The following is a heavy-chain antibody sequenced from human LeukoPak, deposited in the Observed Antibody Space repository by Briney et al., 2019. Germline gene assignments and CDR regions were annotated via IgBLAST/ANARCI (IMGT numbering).Heavy chain of an antibody. Sequence: GASVKVSCKASGYTFTGYYMHWVRQAPGQGLEWMGWINPNSGGTNYAQKFQGRVTMTRDTSISTAYMELSRLRSDDTAVYYCARARYADSSGYYYGRYYFDYWGQGTLVTVSS. D-gene: IGHD3-22*01. CDR1: GYTFTGYY. CDR3: ARARYADSSGYYYGRYYFDY. J-gene: IGHJ4*02. V-gene: IGHV1-2*02. CDR2: INPNSGGT.